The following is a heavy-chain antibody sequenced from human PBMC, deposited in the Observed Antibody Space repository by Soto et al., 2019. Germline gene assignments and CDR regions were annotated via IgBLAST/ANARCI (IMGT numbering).Heavy chain of an antibody. J-gene: IGHJ5*02. CDR3: AVARSPASNWFDP. CDR1: GGTFSSYA. D-gene: IGHD3-3*01. V-gene: IGHV1-69*13. Sequence: SVKVSCKASGGTFSSYAISWVRQAPGQGLEWMGGIIPIFGTANYAQKFQGRVTITADESTSTAYMELSSLRSEDTAVYYCAVARSPASNWFDPWGQGTLVTVS. CDR2: IIPIFGTA.